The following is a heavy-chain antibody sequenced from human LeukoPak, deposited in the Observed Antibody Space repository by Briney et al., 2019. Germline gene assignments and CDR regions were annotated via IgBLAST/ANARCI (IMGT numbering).Heavy chain of an antibody. CDR3: ARVWGRQEWSYWD. Sequence: PSETLSLTCTVSGGSISNYYWSWIRQPPGKGLEWIGYISNSGHTNYNPSLMSRVTISVDTSKNQFSLRLSSVTAADSAVYYCARVWGRQEWSYWDWSQGTLVTVSS. CDR2: ISNSGHT. J-gene: IGHJ4*02. V-gene: IGHV4-59*01. D-gene: IGHD3-16*01. CDR1: GGSISNYY.